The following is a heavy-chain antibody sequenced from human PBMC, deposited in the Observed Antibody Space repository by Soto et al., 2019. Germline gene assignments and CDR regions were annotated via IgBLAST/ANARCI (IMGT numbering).Heavy chain of an antibody. CDR2: VYYSGSS. Sequence: QVQLQESGPGLVKPSETLSLTCTVSGDSISGGASFWSWIRQPPGKGLKWIANVYYSGSSYYNPSLQSRLTISVDTTKNQFSLQLKSMTAADTAVYYCAKLSCTSSTCYFPGWFDPWGQGTLVTVSS. CDR3: AKLSCTSSTCYFPGWFDP. D-gene: IGHD2-2*01. V-gene: IGHV4-31*03. CDR1: GDSISGGASF. J-gene: IGHJ5*02.